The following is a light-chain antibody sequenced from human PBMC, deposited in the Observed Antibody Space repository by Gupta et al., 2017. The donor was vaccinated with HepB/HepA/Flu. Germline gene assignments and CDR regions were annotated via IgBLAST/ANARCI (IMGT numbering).Light chain of an antibody. J-gene: IGKJ2*01. V-gene: IGKV2-28*01. CDR3: MHALQTSHT. Sequence: DIVMTQSPVSLPVTPGEPASISCRSSQSLLHSNGYNYLDWYLQKPGQSPQLLIYLGSNRASGVPDRFSGSGSGTDFTLKISSGEDEDVGVYYCMHALQTSHTFGQGTKLEIK. CDR2: LGS. CDR1: QSLLHSNGYNY.